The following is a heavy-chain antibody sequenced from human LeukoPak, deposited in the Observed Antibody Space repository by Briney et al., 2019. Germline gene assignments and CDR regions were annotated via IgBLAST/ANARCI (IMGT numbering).Heavy chain of an antibody. V-gene: IGHV4-34*01. Sequence: SETLSLTCAVYGGSFSAYYWSWIRQPPGKGLEWIGEINHSGTTNYNPSLESRVTMSVDTSKNQSSLKLSSVTAADTAVYYCARRGTLYWYFDLWGRGTLVTVS. D-gene: IGHD3-16*01. CDR2: INHSGTT. CDR3: ARRGTLYWYFDL. J-gene: IGHJ2*01. CDR1: GGSFSAYY.